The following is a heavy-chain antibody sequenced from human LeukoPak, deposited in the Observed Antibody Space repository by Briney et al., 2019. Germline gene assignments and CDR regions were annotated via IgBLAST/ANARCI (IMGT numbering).Heavy chain of an antibody. D-gene: IGHD3-10*01. J-gene: IGHJ5*02. CDR3: ARSRRITMVRRNPNQFDP. Sequence: SVKVSCKASGGTFSSYAISWVRQAPGQGLEWMGRIIPILGIANYAQKFQGRVTITADKSTSTAYMELSSLRSEDTAVYYCARSRRITMVRRNPNQFDPWGQGTLVTVSS. CDR1: GGTFSSYA. CDR2: IIPILGIA. V-gene: IGHV1-69*04.